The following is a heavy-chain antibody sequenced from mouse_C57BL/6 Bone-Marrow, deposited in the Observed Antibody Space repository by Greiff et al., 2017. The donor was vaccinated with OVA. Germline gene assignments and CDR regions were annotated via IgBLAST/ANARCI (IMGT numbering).Heavy chain of an antibody. CDR2: IWSGGST. J-gene: IGHJ3*01. D-gene: IGHD2-4*01. CDR1: GFSLTSYG. CDR3: ARKEDYDAGAWFAY. Sequence: VQLQQSGPGLVQPSQSLSITCTVSGFSLTSYGVHWVRQSPGKGLAWLGVIWSGGSTDYNAAFISRLSISKDNSKSQVFFKMNSLQADDTAIYYCARKEDYDAGAWFAYWGQGTLVTVSA. V-gene: IGHV2-2*01.